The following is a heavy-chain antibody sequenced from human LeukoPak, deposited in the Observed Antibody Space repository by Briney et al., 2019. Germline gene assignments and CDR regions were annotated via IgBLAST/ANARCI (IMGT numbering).Heavy chain of an antibody. Sequence: PGGSLRLSCAASGFTFSSYWMSWARQAPGKGLEWVANIQQDGSDKYYVDSVKGRFTISRDNSKKTLYLQMNSLRAEDTAAYYCAKTRGYCSGGSCYSDYWGQGTLVTVSS. D-gene: IGHD2-15*01. CDR2: IQQDGSDK. CDR1: GFTFSSYW. V-gene: IGHV3-7*03. CDR3: AKTRGYCSGGSCYSDY. J-gene: IGHJ4*02.